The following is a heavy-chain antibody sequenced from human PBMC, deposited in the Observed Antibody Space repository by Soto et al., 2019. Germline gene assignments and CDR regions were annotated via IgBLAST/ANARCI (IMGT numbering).Heavy chain of an antibody. Sequence: ASVKVSCKASGYTFTSYDINWVRQAPGQGLEWMGIINPSGGSTSYAQKFQGRVTMTRDTSTSTVYMELSSLRSEDTAVYYCARDYYGDYPFDYWGQGTLVTVSS. CDR3: ARDYYGDYPFDY. CDR2: INPSGGST. D-gene: IGHD4-17*01. CDR1: GYTFTSYD. J-gene: IGHJ4*02. V-gene: IGHV1-46*01.